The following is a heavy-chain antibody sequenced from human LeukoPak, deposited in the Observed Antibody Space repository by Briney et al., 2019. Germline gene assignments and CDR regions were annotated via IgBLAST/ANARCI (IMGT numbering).Heavy chain of an antibody. CDR2: ISGSGGST. CDR1: GFTFSSYS. D-gene: IGHD1-7*01. CDR3: AKDRGRNWNYFSDY. J-gene: IGHJ4*02. V-gene: IGHV3-23*01. Sequence: GGSLRLSCAASGFTFSSYSMNWVRQAPGKELEWVSAISGSGGSTYYADSVKGRFTISRDNSKNTLYLQMNSLRAEDTAVYYCAKDRGRNWNYFSDYWGQGTLVTVSS.